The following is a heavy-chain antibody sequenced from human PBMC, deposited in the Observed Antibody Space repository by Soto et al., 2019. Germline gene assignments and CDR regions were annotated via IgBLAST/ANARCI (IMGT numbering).Heavy chain of an antibody. V-gene: IGHV3-11*05. J-gene: IGHJ6*02. CDR3: ARDRIDYGDADYYYYYGMDV. CDR1: GFTFTDYY. CDR2: ISSSSTYT. Sequence: QVQLVESGGGLVKPGGSLRLSCAASGFTFTDYYMTWIRQAPGKGLEWISYISSSSTYTNYADSVKGRFTISRDNAKNSLYLQMNSLRDEDTAVYYCARDRIDYGDADYYYYYGMDVWGQGTTVTVSS. D-gene: IGHD4-17*01.